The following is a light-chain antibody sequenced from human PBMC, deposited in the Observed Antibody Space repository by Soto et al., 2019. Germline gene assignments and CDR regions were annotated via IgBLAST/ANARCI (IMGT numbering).Light chain of an antibody. V-gene: IGKV3D-20*02. J-gene: IGKJ5*01. Sequence: EIVLTQSPATLSLSPGERATLSCRASQSVSSSYLAWYQQKPGQAPRLLIYGASSRATGIPDRFSGSGSGTDFTLTISSLEPEDFAVYYCQQRSNWPSITFGQGTRLEIK. CDR1: QSVSSSY. CDR3: QQRSNWPSIT. CDR2: GAS.